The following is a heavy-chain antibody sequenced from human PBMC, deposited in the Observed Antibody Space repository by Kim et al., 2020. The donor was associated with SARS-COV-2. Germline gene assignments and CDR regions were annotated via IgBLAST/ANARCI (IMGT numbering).Heavy chain of an antibody. V-gene: IGHV4-39*01. CDR2: IYYSGNT. CDR1: PGSITRSTYY. D-gene: IGHD5-12*01. J-gene: IGHJ4*02. CDR3: ARRDIVSTTLFDY. Sequence: SETLSLTCSVSPGSITRSTYYWGWIRQPPGKGLEWIGTIYYSGNTYYNPSLKSRVTISVDTSKSQFSLKLTSVTAADTAVYFCARRDIVSTTLFDYWGPG.